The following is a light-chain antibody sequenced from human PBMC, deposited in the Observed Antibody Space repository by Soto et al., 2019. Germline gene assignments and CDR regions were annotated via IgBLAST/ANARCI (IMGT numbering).Light chain of an antibody. V-gene: IGKV1-39*01. CDR1: QTITNH. CDR2: AAS. J-gene: IGKJ4*01. CDR3: QQNYITPPT. Sequence: DVQLPQSPSPLSVSVGARISITCRASQTITNHLNWYQQKPGQAPILLVYAASTLVAGVPSRFSGSGSGTVFTFTIGRLQPEDVATYFCQQNYITPPTFGGGTKV.